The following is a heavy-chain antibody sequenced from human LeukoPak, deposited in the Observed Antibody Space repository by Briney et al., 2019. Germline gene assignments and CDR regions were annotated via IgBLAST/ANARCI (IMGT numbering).Heavy chain of an antibody. CDR3: AGGMSWWPWDY. V-gene: IGHV4-59*01. CDR2: KYYSGSN. CDR1: GGPISSYY. D-gene: IGHD2-15*01. J-gene: IGHJ4*02. Sequence: SEPLSLTRTVSGGPISSYYWRWLRQSPGKGLEWIGFKYYSGSNDYNPFLKSRVTISTDTSKNHFSLKMSSVTTADTAVYYCAGGMSWWPWDYGGQGTLVTVSS.